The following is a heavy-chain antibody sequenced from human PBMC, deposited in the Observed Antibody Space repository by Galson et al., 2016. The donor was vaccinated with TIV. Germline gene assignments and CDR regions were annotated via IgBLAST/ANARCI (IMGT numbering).Heavy chain of an antibody. D-gene: IGHD4-17*01. CDR3: ARKDSRAHGDLRGAFDV. CDR2: IYTGGSA. CDR1: GFTVSSYH. Sequence: SLRLSCAVSGFTVSSYHMSWVRQAPGKGLEWMSVIYTGGSAYYPDSVKSRFTISSDDSKNTLHLQMNSLTVEDTAVYYGARKDSRAHGDLRGAFDVWGQGTMVIVSS. V-gene: IGHV3-53*01. J-gene: IGHJ3*01.